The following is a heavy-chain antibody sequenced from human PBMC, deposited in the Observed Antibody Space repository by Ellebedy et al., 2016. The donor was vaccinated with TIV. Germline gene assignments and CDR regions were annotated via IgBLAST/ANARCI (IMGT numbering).Heavy chain of an antibody. Sequence: MPSETLSLTCAVHGGSLSSDYWSWIRQSPEKGLEWIGEINHSGSTSYNPSLKSRVCISVDTPKTQFSLKLSSVPAADTAVYYCARAFQYSSGWAFDYWGQGTLVTVSS. CDR2: INHSGST. CDR3: ARAFQYSSGWAFDY. D-gene: IGHD6-19*01. CDR1: GGSLSSDY. J-gene: IGHJ4*02. V-gene: IGHV4-34*01.